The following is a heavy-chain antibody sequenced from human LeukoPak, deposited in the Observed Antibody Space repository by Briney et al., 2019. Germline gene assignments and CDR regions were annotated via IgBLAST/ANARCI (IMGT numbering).Heavy chain of an antibody. V-gene: IGHV3-48*01. CDR3: ARDQPYDYGDYVGWFAYYFDY. CDR1: GFTFSSHS. Sequence: GGSLRLSCAASGFTFSSHSMNWVRQAPGKGLEWVSYISSSSSTIYYAGSVKGRFTISRDNARNSLNLQMNSLRAEDTAVYYCARDQPYDYGDYVGWFAYYFDYWGQGTLVTVSS. CDR2: ISSSSSTI. J-gene: IGHJ4*02. D-gene: IGHD4-17*01.